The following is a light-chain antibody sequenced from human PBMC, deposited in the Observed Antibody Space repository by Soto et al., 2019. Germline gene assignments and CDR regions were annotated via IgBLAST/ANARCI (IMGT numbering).Light chain of an antibody. CDR1: SSDVGGYNY. CDR3: SSYTTSNTRQIV. J-gene: IGLJ1*01. CDR2: DVS. V-gene: IGLV2-14*03. Sequence: QPVRTQPASMAGTPGQSITISCTGTSSDVGGYNYVSWYQHHPGKAPKLMIFDVSNRPSGVSNRFSGSKSGNTASLTISGLQPEDEADYYCSSYTTSNTRQIVFGTGTKVTVL.